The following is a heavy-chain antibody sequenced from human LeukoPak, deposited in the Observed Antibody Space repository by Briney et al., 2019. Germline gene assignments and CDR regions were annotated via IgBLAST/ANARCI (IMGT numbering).Heavy chain of an antibody. CDR3: ARDRGSYAASPNWFDP. V-gene: IGHV3-21*01. Sequence: GGSLRLSCAASGFTFSRYSMNWVRQAPGKGLEWVSSITSSSSYIYYADSLKGRFTISRDNAKNSLYLQMNSLRAEDTAVYYCARDRGSYAASPNWFDPWGQGTLVTVSS. D-gene: IGHD1-26*01. J-gene: IGHJ5*02. CDR1: GFTFSRYS. CDR2: ITSSSSYI.